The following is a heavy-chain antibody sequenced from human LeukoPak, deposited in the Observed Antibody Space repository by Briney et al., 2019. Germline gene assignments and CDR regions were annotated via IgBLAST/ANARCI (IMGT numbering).Heavy chain of an antibody. Sequence: GGSLRLSCAASGFTFSSYAMHWVRQAPGKGLEWVAVISYDGSNKYYADSVKGRFTISRDNAKESVFLQMNGLRVDDTAVYYCARTYDFGRGPPGDAFDNWGQGTPVIVSS. CDR2: ISYDGSNK. V-gene: IGHV3-30-3*01. D-gene: IGHD3-3*01. J-gene: IGHJ3*02. CDR3: ARTYDFGRGPPGDAFDN. CDR1: GFTFSSYA.